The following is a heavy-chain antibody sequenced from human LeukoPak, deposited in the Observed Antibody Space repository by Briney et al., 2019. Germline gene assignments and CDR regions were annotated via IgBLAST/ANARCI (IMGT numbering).Heavy chain of an antibody. V-gene: IGHV1-46*01. D-gene: IGHD3-3*01. CDR1: GYTFTNYY. CDR2: INPSSGTT. Sequence: ASVKVSCKASGYTFTNYYMVWVRQAPGQGLEWMGIINPSSGTTNYAQKFQGRVTMTRDMSTSTVYMELSSLRSEDTAVYYCARGPHRRTYDRDNWFDPWGQGTLVTVSS. CDR3: ARGPHRRTYDRDNWFDP. J-gene: IGHJ5*02.